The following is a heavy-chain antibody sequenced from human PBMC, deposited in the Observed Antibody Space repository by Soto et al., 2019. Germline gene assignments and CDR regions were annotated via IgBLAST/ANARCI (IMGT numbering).Heavy chain of an antibody. CDR2: ISAYNGNT. Sequence: ASVKVSCKASGYTSTSYGISWVRQAPGQGLEWMGWISAYNGNTNYAQKLQGRVTMTTDTSTSAAYMELRSLRSDDTAVYYCARDKGYCSSTSCYVVSWFDPWGQGTLVTVSS. V-gene: IGHV1-18*01. D-gene: IGHD2-2*01. CDR3: ARDKGYCSSTSCYVVSWFDP. J-gene: IGHJ5*02. CDR1: GYTSTSYG.